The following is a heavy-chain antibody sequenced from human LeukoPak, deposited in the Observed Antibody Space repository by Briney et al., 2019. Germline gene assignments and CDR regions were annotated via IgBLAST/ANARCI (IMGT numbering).Heavy chain of an antibody. J-gene: IGHJ2*01. CDR3: ARQTTARPSSWYFDL. CDR1: GGSISSSSCY. V-gene: IGHV4-39*01. CDR2: IYYSGTT. D-gene: IGHD4-17*01. Sequence: SDTLSLTCTLSGGSISSSSCYWGWIRQPRGKGLVWIESIYYSGTTYFNPSLKSRLTLSVVTYNNQFSLELSSVTAADTAVYSCARQTTARPSSWYFDLWGRGTLVTVSS.